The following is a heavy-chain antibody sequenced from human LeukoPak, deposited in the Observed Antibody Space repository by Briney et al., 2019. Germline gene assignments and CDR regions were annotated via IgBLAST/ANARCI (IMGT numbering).Heavy chain of an antibody. Sequence: PSETLSLTCTVSGGSISSSSYYWGWIRQPPGKGLEWIGSIYHSGITHYNPSLKSRVTISADTPKNQFSLKLSSVTAADTAMYYCARDRHEPGPWGPGTMVTVSS. CDR2: IYHSGIT. CDR1: GGSISSSSYY. V-gene: IGHV4-39*07. J-gene: IGHJ3*01. CDR3: ARDRHEPGP.